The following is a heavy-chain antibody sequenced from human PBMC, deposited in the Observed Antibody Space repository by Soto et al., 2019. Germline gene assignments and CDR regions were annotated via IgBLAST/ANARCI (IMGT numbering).Heavy chain of an antibody. J-gene: IGHJ6*02. CDR1: GFTFGDYA. V-gene: IGHV3-49*04. CDR2: IRSKAYGGTT. D-gene: IGHD3-10*01. Sequence: SLLLSCTASGFTFGDYAMSWVRQAPGKGLEWVGFIRSKAYGGTTEYAASVKGRFTISRDDSKSIAYLQMNSLKTEDTAVYYCTSLYYYGSGSYRPYYYYGMDVWGQGTTVTVSS. CDR3: TSLYYYGSGSYRPYYYYGMDV.